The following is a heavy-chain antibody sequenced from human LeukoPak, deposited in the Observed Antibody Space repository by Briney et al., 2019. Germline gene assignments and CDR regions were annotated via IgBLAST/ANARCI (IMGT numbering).Heavy chain of an antibody. Sequence: GESLKISCKGSGESFFTCCTGKWGQMPGKGLEWMGVICPRDSHTRYSPSFQGQVTISADKSITTAYLQWRSLKASDAGMYYCARHLVPGLSSAFDIWGQGTMVTVSS. D-gene: IGHD3-10*01. V-gene: IGHV5-51*01. CDR3: ARHLVPGLSSAFDI. CDR2: ICPRDSHT. J-gene: IGHJ3*02. CDR1: GESFFTCC.